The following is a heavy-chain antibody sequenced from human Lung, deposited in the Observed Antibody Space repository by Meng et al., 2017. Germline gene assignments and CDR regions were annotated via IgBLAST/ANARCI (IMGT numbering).Heavy chain of an antibody. D-gene: IGHD7-27*01. CDR2: ISGSGSSP. CDR1: EFTFSNAW. J-gene: IGHJ4*02. V-gene: IGHV3-23*01. CDR3: AKKGWLYWGSGDDY. Sequence: VWVWGAGWVLVGPGGSLRLSCATSEFTFSNAWMSWVRQTPGKGLEWVSAISGSGSSPYYADSVKGRFTISRDNSKNTLYLQMNSLRAEDTAVYYCAKKGWLYWGSGDDYWGQGTLVTVSS.